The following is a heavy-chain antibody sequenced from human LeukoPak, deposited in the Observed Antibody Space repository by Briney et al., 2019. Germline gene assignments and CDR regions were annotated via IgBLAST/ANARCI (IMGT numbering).Heavy chain of an antibody. CDR2: ISAYNGNT. D-gene: IGHD6-13*01. CDR1: GYTFGNYG. V-gene: IGHV1-18*01. Sequence: ASVKVSCKAAGYTFGNYGIKWVRQAPGQGLEWMGWISAYNGNTNYAQKLQGRVTMTTDTSTSTAYMELRSLRSDDTAVYYCARDVARLPGYSSSWYEDYFDYWGQGTLVTVSS. J-gene: IGHJ4*02. CDR3: ARDVARLPGYSSSWYEDYFDY.